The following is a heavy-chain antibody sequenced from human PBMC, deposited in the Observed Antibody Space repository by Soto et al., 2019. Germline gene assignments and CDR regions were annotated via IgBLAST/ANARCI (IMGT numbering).Heavy chain of an antibody. V-gene: IGHV3-23*01. D-gene: IGHD1-1*01. Sequence: GGSLRLSGAASGFTFSGYAMSWDRQPRGHLLEWVSSISGSVGCTYYADSVKGRFTFSRDNSKNTMYLQMNSLRAEDTAVYYCAKFGMATTKRSPPYYIDYWGQGALVTVSS. CDR3: AKFGMATTKRSPPYYIDY. J-gene: IGHJ4*02. CDR1: GFTFSGYA. CDR2: ISGSVGCT.